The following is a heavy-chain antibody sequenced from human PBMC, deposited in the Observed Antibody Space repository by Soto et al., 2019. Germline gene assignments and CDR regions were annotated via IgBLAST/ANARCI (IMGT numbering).Heavy chain of an antibody. J-gene: IGHJ5*02. CDR2: IYYSGST. Sequence: SETLSLTCTVSGGSISSGGYYWSWIRQHPGKGLEWIGYIYYSGSTYYNPSLKSRVTISVDTSKNQFSLKLSSVTTADTAVYYCARAAHYSSPFRWFDPWGQGNLVTVS. CDR3: ARAAHYSSPFRWFDP. D-gene: IGHD6-13*01. V-gene: IGHV4-31*03. CDR1: GGSISSGGYY.